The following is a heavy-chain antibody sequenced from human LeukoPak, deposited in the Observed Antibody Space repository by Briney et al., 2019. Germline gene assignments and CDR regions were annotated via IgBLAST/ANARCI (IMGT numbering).Heavy chain of an antibody. CDR1: GFTFSSYS. J-gene: IGHJ6*03. D-gene: IGHD6-19*01. Sequence: PGGSLRLSCAASGFTFSSYSMNWVRQAPGKGLEWVSSISSSSSYIYYADSVKGRFTISRDNAKNSLYLQMNSLRAEDTAVYYCARGISSGWYDYITYYYYYMDVWGKGTTVTVSS. CDR2: ISSSSSYI. V-gene: IGHV3-21*01. CDR3: ARGISSGWYDYITYYYYYMDV.